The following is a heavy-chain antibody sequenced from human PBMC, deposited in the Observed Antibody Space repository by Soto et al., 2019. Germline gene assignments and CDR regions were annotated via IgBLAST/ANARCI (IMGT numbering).Heavy chain of an antibody. CDR1: GLPFVTYP. CDR2: ISTNGDST. CDR3: AREGMSRPRWVFDY. D-gene: IGHD6-13*01. J-gene: IGHJ4*02. Sequence: EVQLVEPGGGLVQPGGSLGLSFAASGLPFVTYPMPWVRKAPGKGLEYVSAISTNGDSTFYANSVKGRFTISRDNSKNTLYLQMGSLRAEDMGVYYCAREGMSRPRWVFDYWGQGTLVTASS. V-gene: IGHV3-64*01.